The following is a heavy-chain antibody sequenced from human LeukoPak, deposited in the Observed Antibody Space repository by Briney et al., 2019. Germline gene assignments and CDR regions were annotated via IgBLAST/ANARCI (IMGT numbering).Heavy chain of an antibody. J-gene: IGHJ6*02. D-gene: IGHD4-11*01. CDR2: ISGSGGSA. CDR1: GFTFSSYA. Sequence: GGSLRLSCAASGFTFSSYAMSWVRQAPGKGLEWVSAISGSGGSAYYADSVKGRFTISRDNSKNTLYLQMNGLRAEDTAVYYCAKTRQSNYFYYYGMDVWGQGTTVTVSS. CDR3: AKTRQSNYFYYYGMDV. V-gene: IGHV3-23*01.